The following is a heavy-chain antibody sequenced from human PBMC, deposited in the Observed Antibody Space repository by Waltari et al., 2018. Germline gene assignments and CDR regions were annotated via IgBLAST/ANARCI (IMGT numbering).Heavy chain of an antibody. CDR3: ARDRGYCGGDCYKNLDS. J-gene: IGHJ4*02. V-gene: IGHV3-7*01. CDR2: IKKDGGEK. Sequence: EVQLVESGGGLVQPGGSLRVSCAAVGFTFSDFWLSWVRQAPGKGLEWVANIKKDGGEKYYVDSVKGRFTVSRDNAKNSLYLQMSSLRAEDTAVYYCARDRGYCGGDCYKNLDSWGQGTLVAVSS. D-gene: IGHD2-21*01. CDR1: GFTFSDFW.